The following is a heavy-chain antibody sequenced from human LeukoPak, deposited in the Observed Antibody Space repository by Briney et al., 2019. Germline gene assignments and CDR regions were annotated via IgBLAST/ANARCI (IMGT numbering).Heavy chain of an antibody. CDR1: GFTFDDYA. V-gene: IGHV3-9*01. J-gene: IGHJ6*02. Sequence: GGSLRLSCAASGFTFDDYAMHWVRQAPGMGLEWVSGISWNSGSIGYADSVKGRFTISRDNAKNSLYLQMNSLRAEDTALYYCAKGEVGSLDYYYYGMDVWGQGTTVTVSS. CDR3: AKGEVGSLDYYYYGMDV. D-gene: IGHD1-26*01. CDR2: ISWNSGSI.